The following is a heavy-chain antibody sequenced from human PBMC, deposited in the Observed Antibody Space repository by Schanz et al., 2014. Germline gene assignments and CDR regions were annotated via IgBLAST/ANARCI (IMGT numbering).Heavy chain of an antibody. V-gene: IGHV3-30-3*01. CDR1: GFTFNSYA. J-gene: IGHJ4*02. Sequence: QVQLVESGGGVVQPGGSLRLSCAASGFTFNSYAFHWVRQAPGKGLEWVALISYDGNTKYYADSVKGRFTISRDNSKNTLYLQMNSLRVEDTALYYCAREYSSYGTVYYWGQGTLXTVSS. CDR3: AREYSSYGTVYY. D-gene: IGHD5-12*01. CDR2: ISYDGNTK.